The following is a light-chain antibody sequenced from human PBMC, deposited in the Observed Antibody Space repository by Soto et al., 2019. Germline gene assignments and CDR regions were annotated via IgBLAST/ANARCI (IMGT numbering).Light chain of an antibody. J-gene: IGKJ5*01. Sequence: EIVMTQSPATLSVSPGGRVTLSCRASQSISDTIAWYQQKPGQAPRLLILGASTRATGIPARFSGSGSGTEFTLTISSLQSEDFAVYYCKQYNTWPPFTFGQGTRLEIK. V-gene: IGKV3-15*01. CDR3: KQYNTWPPFT. CDR1: QSISDT. CDR2: GAS.